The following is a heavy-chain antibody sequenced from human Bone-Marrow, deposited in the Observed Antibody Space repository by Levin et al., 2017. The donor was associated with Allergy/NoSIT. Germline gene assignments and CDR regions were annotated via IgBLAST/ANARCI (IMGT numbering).Heavy chain of an antibody. CDR1: GFTFSTCS. D-gene: IGHD3-22*01. CDR3: AKLSFSGYHFDF. J-gene: IGHJ4*02. V-gene: IGHV3-48*04. Sequence: GESLKISCAASGFTFSTCSMNWVRQTPGKGLEWVSYITGSSGTIYYADSVKGRFTISRDNAKNSLYLQMSSLRAEDTAVYYCAKLSFSGYHFDFWGRGTLVTVSS. CDR2: ITGSSGTI.